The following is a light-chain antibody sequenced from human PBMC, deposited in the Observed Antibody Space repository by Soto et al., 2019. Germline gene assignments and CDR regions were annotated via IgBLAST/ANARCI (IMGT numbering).Light chain of an antibody. J-gene: IGKJ4*01. CDR1: QGISTY. CDR3: QKYNSALT. CDR2: AAS. V-gene: IGKV1-27*01. Sequence: DIQMTQSPSSLSASVGDRVTITCRASQGISTYLAWYQQKLGKVPKLLIYAASTLQSGVPSRFSGSGSGTDFTLTISSLQPEDVATYYCQKYNSALTFGGGTKVEIK.